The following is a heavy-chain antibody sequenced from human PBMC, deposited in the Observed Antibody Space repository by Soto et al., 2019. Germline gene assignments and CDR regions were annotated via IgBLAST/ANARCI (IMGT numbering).Heavy chain of an antibody. J-gene: IGHJ4*02. CDR3: ARRFCSDSYCSYFDY. Sequence: SETLSLTCAVYGGSFRGYFWSGIRQPPGKGLEWIGEINHSGITSYSPSLGSRVTTSVDTPKNQFSLRLRSVTAAATAIYYCARRFCSDSYCSYFDYWGRGTLVTVSS. D-gene: IGHD2-15*01. V-gene: IGHV4-34*10. CDR1: GGSFRGYF. CDR2: INHSGIT.